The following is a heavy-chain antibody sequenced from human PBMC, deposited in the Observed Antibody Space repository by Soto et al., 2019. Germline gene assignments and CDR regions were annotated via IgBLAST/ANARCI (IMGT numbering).Heavy chain of an antibody. Sequence: GGSLRLSCAASGFTFGNYWMHWVRQAPGKGLVWVSRISDYGRINYADSVKDRFIISRDDARSELYLQLNDLRVEDTATYYCARRRLERLDNWEQEARVTIAS. V-gene: IGHV3-74*01. CDR1: GFTFGNYW. J-gene: IGHJ4*01. CDR2: ISDYGRI. CDR3: ARRRLERLDN. D-gene: IGHD1-1*01.